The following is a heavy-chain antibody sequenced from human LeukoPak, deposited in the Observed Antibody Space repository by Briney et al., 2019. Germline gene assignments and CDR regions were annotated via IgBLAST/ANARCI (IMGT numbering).Heavy chain of an antibody. Sequence: GGSLRLSCAASGLTFSQNWLYSVRQAPGKGLVWVSRISPDDKSTSYADSVKGRFTLSRDDAKKTLYLQMNRLRAEDTAVYYCLTILETAIEAFDNWGQGTMVTVSS. V-gene: IGHV3-74*01. CDR1: GLTFSQNW. CDR2: ISPDDKST. D-gene: IGHD2-21*02. CDR3: LTILETAIEAFDN. J-gene: IGHJ3*02.